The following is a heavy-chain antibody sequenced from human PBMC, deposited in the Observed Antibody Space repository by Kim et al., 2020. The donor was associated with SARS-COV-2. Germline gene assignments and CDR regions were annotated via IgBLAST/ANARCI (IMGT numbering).Heavy chain of an antibody. Sequence: SETLSLTCTVSGGSVSSGSYYWSWIRQPPGKGLEWIGYIYYSGSTNYNPSLKSRVTISVDTSKNQFSLKLSSVTAADTAVYYCARGPPQLATYNWFDPWGQGTLVTVSS. V-gene: IGHV4-61*01. J-gene: IGHJ5*02. CDR2: IYYSGST. CDR1: GGSVSSGSYY. D-gene: IGHD6-13*01. CDR3: ARGPPQLATYNWFDP.